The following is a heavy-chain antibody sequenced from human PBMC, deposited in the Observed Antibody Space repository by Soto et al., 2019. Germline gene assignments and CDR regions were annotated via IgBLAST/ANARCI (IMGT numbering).Heavy chain of an antibody. CDR2: ITNNGGDT. V-gene: IGHV3-23*01. CDR3: TKGSASSRPYYFDF. Sequence: EVQLLESGGGFVQPGGSLRLSCAASGFTFSRYAMSWVRQAPGKGLEWVSAITNNGGDTYHSDSVEGRFTISRDNSKTTLYMQMDSLTAEDTAIYYCTKGSASSRPYYFDFWGQGTLVTVSS. D-gene: IGHD2-2*01. CDR1: GFTFSRYA. J-gene: IGHJ4*02.